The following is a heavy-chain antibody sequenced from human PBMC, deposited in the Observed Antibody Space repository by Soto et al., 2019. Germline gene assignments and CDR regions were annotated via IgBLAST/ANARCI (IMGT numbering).Heavy chain of an antibody. CDR2: IKEDGSEA. D-gene: IGHD3-16*01. CDR3: ARDWGAPGRGSALGYYYHFGMDV. Sequence: EVQLVESGGGLVQPGGSLRLSCAASGFTFSTYWMNWVRQAPGKGLEWVANIKEDGSEAYYVDSVKGRFTISRVNAKNSLYVDMNSLRGEDTAVYYCARDWGAPGRGSALGYYYHFGMDVWGQGTTVTVPS. J-gene: IGHJ6*02. CDR1: GFTFSTYW. V-gene: IGHV3-7*05.